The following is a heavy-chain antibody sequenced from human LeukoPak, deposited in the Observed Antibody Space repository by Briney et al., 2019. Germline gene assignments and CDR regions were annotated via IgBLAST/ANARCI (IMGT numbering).Heavy chain of an antibody. V-gene: IGHV4-34*01. CDR3: ARGLGWQVTPMGLFYMDV. Sequence: KASETLSLTCGVDGGSFGGYDWTWVRQPPGKGLEWIGQINYGGDTNYNPSLKSRVAISVDTSKNQFSLKVTFVTAADTAVYYCARGLGWQVTPMGLFYMDVWGEGAAVIVSS. D-gene: IGHD2-21*02. CDR1: GGSFGGYD. CDR2: INYGGDT. J-gene: IGHJ6*03.